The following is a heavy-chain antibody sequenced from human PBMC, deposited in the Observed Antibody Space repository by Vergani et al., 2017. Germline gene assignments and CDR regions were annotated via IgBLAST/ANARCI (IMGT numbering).Heavy chain of an antibody. CDR2: IYYSGST. CDR3: ARDGEHDYVWWNIPRGAFDI. J-gene: IGHJ3*02. D-gene: IGHD3-16*01. Sequence: QLQLQESGPGLVKPSETLSLTCTVSGGSISSSSYYWGWIRQPPGKGLEWIGSIYYSGSTYYNPSLKSRVTISVDTSKNQCSLKLSSVTAADTAVYDCARDGEHDYVWWNIPRGAFDIWGQGTMVTVSS. V-gene: IGHV4-39*07. CDR1: GGSISSSSYY.